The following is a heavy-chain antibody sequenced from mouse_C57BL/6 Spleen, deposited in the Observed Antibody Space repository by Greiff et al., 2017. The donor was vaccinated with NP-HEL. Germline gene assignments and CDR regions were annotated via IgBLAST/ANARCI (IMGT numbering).Heavy chain of an antibody. CDR2: IYPSDSET. CDR1: GYTFTSYW. D-gene: IGHD2-12*01. CDR3: ARYRRRDWYFDV. J-gene: IGHJ1*03. V-gene: IGHV1-61*01. Sequence: VKLQQPGAELVRPGSSVKLSCKASGYTFTSYWMDWVKQRPGQGLEWIGNIYPSDSETHYNQKFKDKATLTVDKSSSTAYMQLSSLTSEDSAVYYCARYRRRDWYFDVWGTGTTVTVSS.